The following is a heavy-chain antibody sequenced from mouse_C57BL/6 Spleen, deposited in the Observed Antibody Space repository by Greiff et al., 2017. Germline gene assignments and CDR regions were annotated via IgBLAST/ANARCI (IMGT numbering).Heavy chain of an antibody. J-gene: IGHJ4*01. D-gene: IGHD1-1*01. CDR1: GYSFTGYY. Sequence: VQLQQSGPELVKPGASVKISCKASGYSFTGYYMNWVKQSPEKSLEWIGEINPSTGGTTYNQKFKAKATLTVDKYSSTAYIELKSLTSEYSAVYYCARYYCGPHYAMDYWGQGTSVTVSS. CDR2: INPSTGGT. V-gene: IGHV1-42*01. CDR3: ARYYCGPHYAMDY.